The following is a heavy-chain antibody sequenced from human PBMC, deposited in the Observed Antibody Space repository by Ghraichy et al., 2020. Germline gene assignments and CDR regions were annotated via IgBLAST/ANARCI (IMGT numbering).Heavy chain of an antibody. D-gene: IGHD6-19*01. CDR3: AIDIAVAGGYFQH. CDR2: ISSSSSYI. V-gene: IGHV3-21*01. CDR1: GFTFSSYS. J-gene: IGHJ1*01. Sequence: GESLNISCAASGFTFSSYSMNWVRQAPGKGLEWVSSISSSSSYIYYADSVKGRFTISRDNAKNSLYLQMNSLRAEDTAVYYCAIDIAVAGGYFQHWGQGTLVTVSS.